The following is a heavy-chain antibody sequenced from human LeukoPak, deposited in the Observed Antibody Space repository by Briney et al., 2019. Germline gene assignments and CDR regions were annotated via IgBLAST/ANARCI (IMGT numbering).Heavy chain of an antibody. CDR1: GGSISSYY. D-gene: IGHD3-22*01. V-gene: IGHV4-59*08. Sequence: SETLSLTCTVSGGSISSYYWSWIRQPPGRGLEWIGYIHYSGSTDYNPSLKSRVTISVDTSKNQFSLKPNSVTAADTAVYYCARRSDDSSGYYDYWGQGTLVTVSS. CDR3: ARRSDDSSGYYDY. CDR2: IHYSGST. J-gene: IGHJ4*02.